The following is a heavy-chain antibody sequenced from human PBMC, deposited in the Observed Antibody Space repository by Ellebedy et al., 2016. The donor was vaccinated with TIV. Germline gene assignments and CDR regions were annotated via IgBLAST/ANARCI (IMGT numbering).Heavy chain of an antibody. Sequence: GESLKISXAASGFTVSSNYMSWVRQAPGKGLEWVSVIYSGGSTYYADSVKGRFTISRDNSKNTLYLQMNSLRAEDTAVYYCARDLAGTIDYWGQGTLVTVSS. J-gene: IGHJ4*02. CDR1: GFTVSSNY. V-gene: IGHV3-53*01. CDR2: IYSGGST. D-gene: IGHD1-1*01. CDR3: ARDLAGTIDY.